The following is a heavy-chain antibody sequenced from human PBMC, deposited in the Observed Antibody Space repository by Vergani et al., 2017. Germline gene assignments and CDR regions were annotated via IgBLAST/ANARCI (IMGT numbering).Heavy chain of an antibody. CDR3: TTQVPCGDGACLHFDH. D-gene: IGHD2-21*01. J-gene: IGHJ4*02. CDR2: INPRDSDT. Sequence: EVQLVQSGAEVRQPGASLKISCSGSGYTFSHHWIAWVRETPGKGLEWMGMINPRDSDTRFCPSFQGQVILSVANSSDTAFLQWSSLRASDTAIYYCTTQVPCGDGACLHFDHWGQGTQVIVSS. V-gene: IGHV5-51*01. CDR1: GYTFSHHW.